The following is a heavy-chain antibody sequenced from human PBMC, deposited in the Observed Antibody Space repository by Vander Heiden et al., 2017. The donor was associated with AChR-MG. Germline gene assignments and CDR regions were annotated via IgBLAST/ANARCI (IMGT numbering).Heavy chain of an antibody. J-gene: IGHJ4*02. CDR1: GFTFDDYA. CDR3: VKDSFGIIKNFDN. V-gene: IGHV3-9*01. D-gene: IGHD3-3*01. Sequence: EVQLVESAGGSVQLGRFRRLSCASSGFTFDDYAMHWVRQAPGKGLEWVSGISWNSGGIGYADSVKGRFTISRDNAKNSLYLQMNSLRPEDTALYYCVKDSFGIIKNFDNWGQGTLVTVSS. CDR2: ISWNSGGI.